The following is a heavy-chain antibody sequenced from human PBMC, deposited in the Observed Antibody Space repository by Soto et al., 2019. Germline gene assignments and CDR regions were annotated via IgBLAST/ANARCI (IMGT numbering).Heavy chain of an antibody. J-gene: IGHJ4*02. V-gene: IGHV4-4*07. Sequence: KASETLSLTCIVSGVSVRSYTLSWVRQPANKGLEWIGRVFSSVSATYNPSLKSRVSISMDTPENRISLKLDSVTAADAGVYFCARDGMTTGDTWGPGTLVTVSS. CDR2: VFSSVSA. CDR3: ARDGMTTGDT. CDR1: GVSVRSYT. D-gene: IGHD2-21*02.